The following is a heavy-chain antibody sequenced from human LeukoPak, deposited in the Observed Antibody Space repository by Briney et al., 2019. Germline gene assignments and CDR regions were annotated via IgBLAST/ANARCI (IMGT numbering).Heavy chain of an antibody. Sequence: SQTLSLTCALSGDSVSSNIAAWSWIRQSPSRGLEWLGRTYFRSKWFIDYALSVNSRISINPDTSKNQVSLHLNSVTPEDTAVYYCAGGYTTGWMDYWGQGILVAVSS. CDR3: AGGYTTGWMDY. CDR2: TYFRSKWFI. V-gene: IGHV6-1*01. CDR1: GDSVSSNIAA. D-gene: IGHD6-19*01. J-gene: IGHJ4*02.